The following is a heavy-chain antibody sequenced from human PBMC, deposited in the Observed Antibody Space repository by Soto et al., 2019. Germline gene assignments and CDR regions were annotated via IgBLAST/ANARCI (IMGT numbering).Heavy chain of an antibody. J-gene: IGHJ4*02. CDR3: ARGGVNPASTNDY. V-gene: IGHV4-34*01. D-gene: IGHD2-21*01. CDR2: IDRRGST. Sequence: QVQLQQSGAGLLKPSETLSLTCTVHVGSFSYFYWIWIRQPPGKGLEWIGEIDRRGSTNYNPSLKSRVTISIDTSKTQFSLKLDSVPAADTAVYYCARGGVNPASTNDYWAQGTLVTVSP. CDR1: VGSFSYFY.